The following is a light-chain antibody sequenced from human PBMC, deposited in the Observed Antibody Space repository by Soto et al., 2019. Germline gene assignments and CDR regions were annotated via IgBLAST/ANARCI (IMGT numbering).Light chain of an antibody. CDR2: GAS. J-gene: IGKJ1*01. CDR1: QNVYINS. Sequence: EVVLTQSPGTLSSSPGERATLSCRASQNVYINSLAWYQQKPGQPPRLLIYGASTRAAAILDRFSGSGSGADFALSIDGLEPEDFAVYYCQQYNNWPRTF. V-gene: IGKV3-20*01. CDR3: QQYNNWPRT.